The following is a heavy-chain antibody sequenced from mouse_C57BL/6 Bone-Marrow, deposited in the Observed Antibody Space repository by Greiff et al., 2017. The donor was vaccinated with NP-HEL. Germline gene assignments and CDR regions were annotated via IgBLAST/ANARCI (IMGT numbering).Heavy chain of an antibody. CDR2: IDPETGGT. J-gene: IGHJ2*01. CDR3: TRGEVTAYYIDY. D-gene: IGHD2-13*01. V-gene: IGHV1-15*01. Sequence: VQLQQSGAELVRPGASVTLSCKASGYTFTDYEMHWVKQTPVHGLEWIGAIDPETGGTAYNQKFKGKAILTADKSSSTAYMELRSLTSEDAAVDYCTRGEVTAYYIDYWGQGTTLTVSS. CDR1: GYTFTDYE.